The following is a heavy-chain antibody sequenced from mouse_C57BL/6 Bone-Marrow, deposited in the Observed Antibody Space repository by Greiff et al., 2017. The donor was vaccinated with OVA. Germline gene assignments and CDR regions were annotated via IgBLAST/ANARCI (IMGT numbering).Heavy chain of an antibody. J-gene: IGHJ4*01. D-gene: IGHD2-3*01. CDR1: GFTFSSYG. Sequence: EVMLVESGGDLVKPGGSLKLSCAASGFTFSSYGMSWVRQTPDKRLEWVATISSGGSYTYYPDSVKGRFTISRDNAKNTLYLQMSSLQSEDTAMYDCASCYDGYSGGAMDYWGQGTSVTVSS. CDR3: ASCYDGYSGGAMDY. V-gene: IGHV5-6*01. CDR2: ISSGGSYT.